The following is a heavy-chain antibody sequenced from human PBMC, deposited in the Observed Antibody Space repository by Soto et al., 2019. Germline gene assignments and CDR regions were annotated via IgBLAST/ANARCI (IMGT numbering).Heavy chain of an antibody. CDR1: GFTLSGRS. CDR2: IDNAGTDS. V-gene: IGHV3-74*01. J-gene: IGHJ6*04. CDR3: ARGWFGPDV. D-gene: IGHD3-10*01. Sequence: EVQLVESGGGLVQPGGSLRLSCAASGFTLSGRSMHWVRQAPGKGLVWVSGIDNAGTDSTYADSVKCRFTSSRDNAKNMLYLQMTSLRVEDTAVYYCARGWFGPDVWGKGTTVTVSS.